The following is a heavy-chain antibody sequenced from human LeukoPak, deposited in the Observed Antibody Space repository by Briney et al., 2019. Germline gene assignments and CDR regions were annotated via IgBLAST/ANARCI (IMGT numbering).Heavy chain of an antibody. CDR1: GFTFSSCA. CDR3: VRATAY. D-gene: IGHD1-14*01. CDR2: IDSAYSG. J-gene: IGHJ4*02. V-gene: IGHV3-23*01. Sequence: GGSLRLSCAASGFTFSSCAMSWVRQAPGKGLEWVSGIDSAYSGYYADSVKGRFTISRDNSRNTLDLQMSSLRAEDTALYYCVRATAYWGQGTLVTVSS.